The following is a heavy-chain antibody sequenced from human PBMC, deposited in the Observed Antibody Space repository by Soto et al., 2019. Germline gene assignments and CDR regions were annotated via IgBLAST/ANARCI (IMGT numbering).Heavy chain of an antibody. D-gene: IGHD5-12*01. CDR2: IYYSGST. J-gene: IGHJ4*02. CDR3: ALRGYGGDDEAGYSRTVDY. CDR1: GGSISSGGYY. V-gene: IGHV4-31*03. Sequence: QVQLQESGPGLVKPSQTLSLTCTVSGGSISSGGYYWNWIRQHPGKGLEWIGYIYYSGSTYYNPSRKSRVTIAGDTPQNQFSLKLSSVTAAETAVYYCALRGYGGDDEAGYSRTVDYWGQGTLVTVSS.